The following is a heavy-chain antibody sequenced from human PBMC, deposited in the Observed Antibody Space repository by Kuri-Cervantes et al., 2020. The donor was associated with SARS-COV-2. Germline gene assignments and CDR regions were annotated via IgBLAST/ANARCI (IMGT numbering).Heavy chain of an antibody. CDR2: IYHSGST. V-gene: IGHV4-38-2*02. Sequence: SETLSLTCTVSGYSISSGYYWGWIRQPPGKGLEWIGSIYHSGSTYYNPSLKSRVTISVDTSKNQFSLKLSSVTAADTAVYYCARSVGGGSCDPVEFDYFDYWGQGTLVTVSS. CDR1: GYSISSGYY. J-gene: IGHJ4*02. D-gene: IGHD2-15*01. CDR3: ARSVGGGSCDPVEFDYFDY.